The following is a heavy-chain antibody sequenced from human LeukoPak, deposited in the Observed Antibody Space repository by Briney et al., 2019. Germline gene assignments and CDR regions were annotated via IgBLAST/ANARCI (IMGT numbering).Heavy chain of an antibody. CDR3: AKPYNSGLGGMDV. D-gene: IGHD6-19*01. CDR1: GFTFSSSA. V-gene: IGHV3-23*01. CDR2: ITGSGGGA. Sequence: GGSLRLSCAASGFTFSSSAMTWVCQTPGKGLEWVSGITGSGGGAYYADSVEGRFTISRDNSKDTLYLQVNSLRAEDTAVYYCAKPYNSGLGGMDVWGQGTTVTVSS. J-gene: IGHJ6*02.